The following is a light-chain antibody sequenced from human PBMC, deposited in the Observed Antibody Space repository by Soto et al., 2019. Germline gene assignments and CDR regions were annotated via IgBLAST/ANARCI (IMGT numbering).Light chain of an antibody. CDR3: QQLNRFPRT. Sequence: DIQLTQSPSFLSASVGDRVTITCRASQDISSYLAWYQQRPGKVPRFLTHSASTLQSGFPSRFSATGSGTTFTLTISSLQPEDIATYYCQQLNRFPRTFGQGTKGEV. J-gene: IGKJ1*01. V-gene: IGKV1-9*01. CDR2: SAS. CDR1: QDISSY.